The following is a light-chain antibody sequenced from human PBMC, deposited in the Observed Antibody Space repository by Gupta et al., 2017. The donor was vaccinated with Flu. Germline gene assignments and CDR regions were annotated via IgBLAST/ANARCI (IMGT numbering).Light chain of an antibody. CDR2: AAS. Sequence: EIVLTQSPGTLSLSPGERATLSCRASQSVRSTYLAWYQQKPGQAPRLLIYAASSRATGIPDSFSGSGSGTDFTLTISRLEPEDFAVYYCHQEGNSPITFGQGTQMEIK. CDR1: QSVRSTY. V-gene: IGKV3-20*01. CDR3: HQEGNSPIT. J-gene: IGKJ5*01.